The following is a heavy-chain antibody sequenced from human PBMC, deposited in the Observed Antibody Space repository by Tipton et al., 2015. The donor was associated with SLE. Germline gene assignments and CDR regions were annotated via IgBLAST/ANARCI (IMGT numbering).Heavy chain of an antibody. V-gene: IGHV3-33*08. D-gene: IGHD3-10*01. CDR1: GFTFSSYG. J-gene: IGHJ4*02. CDR3: ARDYGSFDY. Sequence: SLRLSCAASGFTFSSYGMHWVRQAPGKGLEWVAVIWYDGSNKYYADSVKGRFTISRDNAKNSLYLQMNSLRAEDTAVYYCARDYGSFDYWGQGTLVTVSS. CDR2: IWYDGSNK.